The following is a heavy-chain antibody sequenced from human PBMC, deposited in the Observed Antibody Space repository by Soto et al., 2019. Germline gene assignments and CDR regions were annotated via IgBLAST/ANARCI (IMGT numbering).Heavy chain of an antibody. CDR1: GYTFTSYA. D-gene: IGHD3-22*01. CDR3: ASSPYYYDSSGYYFFQH. V-gene: IGHV1-3*01. J-gene: IGHJ1*01. CDR2: INAGNGNT. Sequence: GASVKVSCKASGYTFTSYAMHWVRQAPGQRPEWMRWINAGNGNTKYSQKFQGRVTITRDTSASTAYMELSSLRSEDTAVYYCASSPYYYDSSGYYFFQHWGQGTLVTAPQ.